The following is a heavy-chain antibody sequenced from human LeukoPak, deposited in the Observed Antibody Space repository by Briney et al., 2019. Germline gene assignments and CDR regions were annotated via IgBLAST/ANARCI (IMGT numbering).Heavy chain of an antibody. Sequence: PGGSPRLSCAASGFTFSSYWMSWVRQAPGKGLEWVANIKQDGSEKYYVDSVKGRFTISRDNAKNSLYLQMNSLRAEDTAVYYCASKVYCGGDCYRYFDYWGQGTLVTVSS. CDR3: ASKVYCGGDCYRYFDY. CDR1: GFTFSSYW. CDR2: IKQDGSEK. D-gene: IGHD2-21*02. J-gene: IGHJ4*02. V-gene: IGHV3-7*01.